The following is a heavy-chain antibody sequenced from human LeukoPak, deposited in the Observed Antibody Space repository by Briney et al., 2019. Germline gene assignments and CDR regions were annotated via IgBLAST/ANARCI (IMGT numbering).Heavy chain of an antibody. CDR2: ISSDSNYI. Sequence: GGSLRPSCAAPGFTFSSYSMNWVRQAPGKWLEWVSSISSDSNYIFYADSVQGRFTISRDNAENSLFLQMNSLRAEDTAVYYCASRYCTSTNCYAFDIWGQGTMVTVSS. CDR3: ASRYCTSTNCYAFDI. D-gene: IGHD2-2*01. CDR1: GFTFSSYS. V-gene: IGHV3-21*01. J-gene: IGHJ3*02.